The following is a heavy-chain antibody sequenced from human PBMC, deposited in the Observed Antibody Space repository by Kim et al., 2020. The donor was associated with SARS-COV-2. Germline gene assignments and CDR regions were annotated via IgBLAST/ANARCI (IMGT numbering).Heavy chain of an antibody. J-gene: IGHJ6*01. V-gene: IGHV1-69*04. Sequence: SVKVSCKASGGTFSSYAISWVRQAPGQGLEWMGRIISILGIANYAQKFQGRVTITADKSTSTAYMELSSLRSEDTAVYYCARGPLSERARGVMSWYYYY. CDR2: IISILGIA. CDR3: ARGPLSERARGVMSWYYYY. CDR1: GGTFSSYA. D-gene: IGHD3-10*01.